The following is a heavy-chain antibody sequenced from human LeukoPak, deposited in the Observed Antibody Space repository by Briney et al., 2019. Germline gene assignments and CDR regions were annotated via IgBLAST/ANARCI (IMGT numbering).Heavy chain of an antibody. CDR3: ARHAGRSVGASAFDY. Sequence: SETLSLTCTVSGGSISSYYWSWIRQPPGKGLEWIGYIYYSGSTNYNPSLKSRVTISVDTSKNQFSLKLSSVTAADTAVYYCARHAGRSVGASAFDYWGQGTLVTVSS. CDR1: GGSISSYY. CDR2: IYYSGST. V-gene: IGHV4-59*08. J-gene: IGHJ4*02. D-gene: IGHD1-26*01.